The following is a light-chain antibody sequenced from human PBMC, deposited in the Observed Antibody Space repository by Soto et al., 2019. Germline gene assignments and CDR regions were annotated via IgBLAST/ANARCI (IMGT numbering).Light chain of an antibody. Sequence: TQSPGTLSLSPGERATLSFMASQSVSSSYLAWYQQKPGQAPRLLIYDTSSRATGVPDRYSASGSGTDFTLTISRLEPEDFAVFFCQQYGTSEIIFGQGTRLEI. CDR2: DTS. V-gene: IGKV3-20*01. J-gene: IGKJ5*01. CDR1: QSVSSSY. CDR3: QQYGTSEII.